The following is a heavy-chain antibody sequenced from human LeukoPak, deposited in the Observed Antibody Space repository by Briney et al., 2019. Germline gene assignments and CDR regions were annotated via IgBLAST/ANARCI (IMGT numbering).Heavy chain of an antibody. Sequence: GGSLRLSCAASGFTFSRYWMSWVRQAPGKGLEWVANIKQDGSEKYYVDSVKGRFTISRDNAKNSLYLQMSSLRAEDTAVYYCARVAFWGQGTMVTVSS. V-gene: IGHV3-7*03. J-gene: IGHJ3*01. CDR3: ARVAF. CDR1: GFTFSRYW. CDR2: IKQDGSEK.